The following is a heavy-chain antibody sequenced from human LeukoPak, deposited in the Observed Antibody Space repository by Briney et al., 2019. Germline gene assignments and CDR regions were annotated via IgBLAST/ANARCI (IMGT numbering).Heavy chain of an antibody. Sequence: SGPTLVNPTQTLTLKCTFPGFSLRTGGVGVGWIRQPPGKALQWLALIYWDDEKYYSPSLKSRLSISRDTSRNQVVLTMTNMDPLDTAKYFCAHSYYFGSRSYYNVWFAPWGLGTLVTVSS. CDR1: GFSLRTGGVG. V-gene: IGHV2-5*02. D-gene: IGHD3-10*01. J-gene: IGHJ5*02. CDR2: IYWDDEK. CDR3: AHSYYFGSRSYYNVWFAP.